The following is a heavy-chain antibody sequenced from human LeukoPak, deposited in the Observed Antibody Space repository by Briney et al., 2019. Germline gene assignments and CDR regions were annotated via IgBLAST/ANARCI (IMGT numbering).Heavy chain of an antibody. V-gene: IGHV3-7*01. CDR2: INQDASEK. CDR1: GFTFSTYW. Sequence: GGSLRLSCAASGFTFSTYWMSWVRQAPGKGLEWVANINQDASEKYYVDSVKGRFTISRDNAKNSLYLQMNSLRAEDTAVYYCARVNVGYDYVWGSYRPRNFDCWGQGTLVTVSS. D-gene: IGHD3-16*02. CDR3: ARVNVGYDYVWGSYRPRNFDC. J-gene: IGHJ4*02.